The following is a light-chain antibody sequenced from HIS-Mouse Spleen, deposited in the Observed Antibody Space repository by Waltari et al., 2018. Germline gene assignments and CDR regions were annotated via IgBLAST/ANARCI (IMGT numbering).Light chain of an antibody. CDR2: EDS. V-gene: IGLV3-10*01. J-gene: IGLJ2*01. CDR1: ALPKKY. Sequence: SYELTQPPSVSVSPGQTARITCSGDALPKKYAYWYKQKSGQAPVLVIYEDSKRPSGIPERFSGSSSGTMATLTISGAKVEDEADYYCYSTDSSGNHRVFGGGTKLTVL. CDR3: YSTDSSGNHRV.